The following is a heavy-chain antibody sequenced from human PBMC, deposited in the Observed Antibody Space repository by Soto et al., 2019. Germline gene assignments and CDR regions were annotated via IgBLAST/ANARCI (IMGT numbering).Heavy chain of an antibody. CDR3: ARDPLWGTAMVLWYFDL. V-gene: IGHV3-30-3*01. CDR2: ISYDGSNK. J-gene: IGHJ2*01. CDR1: GFTFNNYA. Sequence: QVQLVESGGGVVQSGRSLRLSCAASGFTFNNYAMHWVRQAPGKGLEWVALISYDGSNKYYADSVKGRFTISRDNSKNTLYLQMNSLRAEDTAVYYCARDPLWGTAMVLWYFDLWGRGTLVTVSS. D-gene: IGHD5-18*01.